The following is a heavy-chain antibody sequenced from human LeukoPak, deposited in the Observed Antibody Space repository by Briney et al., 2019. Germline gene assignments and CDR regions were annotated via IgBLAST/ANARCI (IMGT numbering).Heavy chain of an antibody. D-gene: IGHD1-26*01. J-gene: IGHJ4*02. CDR3: WGGVIVGSAFDY. Sequence: GAAPQTLLHGFCYRFSSYWNGWGRPLPCEGVEGMGIIYTGDSDTRYSPSFQGQVTISADNFHSTASLQRSSLKASNTARYYCWGGVIVGSAFDYWGQGTLVSVSS. CDR1: CYRFSSYW. CDR2: IYTGDSDT. V-gene: IGHV5-51*01.